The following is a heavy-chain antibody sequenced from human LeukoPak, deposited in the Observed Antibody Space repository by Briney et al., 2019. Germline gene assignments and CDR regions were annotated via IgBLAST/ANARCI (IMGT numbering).Heavy chain of an antibody. J-gene: IGHJ4*01. CDR2: IYTSGST. Sequence: SETLSLTCTVSGGSISSYYWSWIRQPAGKGLEWIGRIYTSGSTNYNPSLKSRVTISVDKSKNQFSLKLSSVTAADTAVYYCARDPFRAAAPYFDYWGHGTLVTVSS. D-gene: IGHD6-13*01. CDR1: GGSISSYY. V-gene: IGHV4-4*07. CDR3: ARDPFRAAAPYFDY.